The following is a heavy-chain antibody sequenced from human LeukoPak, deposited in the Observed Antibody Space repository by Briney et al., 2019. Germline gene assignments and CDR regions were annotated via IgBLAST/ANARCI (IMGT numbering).Heavy chain of an antibody. D-gene: IGHD6-19*01. Sequence: GGSLRLSCVASGFTFSTYVMSWVRQAPGKGLEWVASLSNSGGTTYSADSVQGRFTISRDNSKSTLYLQMNSLRAEDTAVYYCAKGRIAIYSSGWTDYFDCWGQGTLVTVSS. CDR3: AKGRIAIYSSGWTDYFDC. CDR2: LSNSGGTT. V-gene: IGHV3-23*01. CDR1: GFTFSTYV. J-gene: IGHJ4*02.